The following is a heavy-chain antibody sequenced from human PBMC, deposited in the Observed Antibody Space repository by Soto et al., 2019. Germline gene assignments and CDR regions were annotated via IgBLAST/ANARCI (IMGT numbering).Heavy chain of an antibody. Sequence: GESPRLSCEASGFTFSSYAMGWVRQAPGEGLEWVSTISASSHDTYYADSVKGRFTISRDNSKNTLYVQMNSLRAEDTAVYYCAKERDGYSYYFDYWGQGTLVTVSS. J-gene: IGHJ4*02. CDR3: AKERDGYSYYFDY. V-gene: IGHV3-23*01. D-gene: IGHD5-18*01. CDR2: ISASSHDT. CDR1: GFTFSSYA.